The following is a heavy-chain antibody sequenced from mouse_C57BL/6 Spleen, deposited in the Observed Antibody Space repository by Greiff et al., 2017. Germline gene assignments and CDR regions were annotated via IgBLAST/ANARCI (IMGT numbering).Heavy chain of an antibody. CDR1: GFSLTSYG. V-gene: IGHV2-6*02. CDR2: IWSDGST. CDR3: ARNYDYDDWYFDV. Sequence: QVQLQQSGPGLVAPSQSLSITCTVSGFSLTSYGVHWVRQPPGKGLEWLVVIWSDGSTTYNSALKSRLSISKDNSKSHVFLQMNSLQTDDTAMYYCARNYDYDDWYFDVWGTGTTVTVYS. D-gene: IGHD2-4*01. J-gene: IGHJ1*03.